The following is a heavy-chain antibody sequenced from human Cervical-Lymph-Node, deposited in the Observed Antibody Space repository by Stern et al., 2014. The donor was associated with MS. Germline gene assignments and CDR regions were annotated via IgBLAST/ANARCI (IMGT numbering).Heavy chain of an antibody. CDR3: VRQEERFFDH. CDR2: IHYSGGT. V-gene: IGHV4-39*01. Sequence: VQLEESGPGLVKPSETLSLTCSVSGGSISSTNYFWGWIRQPPGKGLEWIGTIHYSGGTFYNSSLKSRVTISVDTSKNHFSLNLTSVTAADTAVYYCVRQEERFFDHWGQGTLVIVSS. CDR1: GGSISSTNYF. J-gene: IGHJ4*02. D-gene: IGHD5-24*01.